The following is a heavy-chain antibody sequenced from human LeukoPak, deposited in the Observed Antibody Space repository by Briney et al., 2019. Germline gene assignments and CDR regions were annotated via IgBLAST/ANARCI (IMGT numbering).Heavy chain of an antibody. CDR3: ARMEVVVVTALNWFDP. J-gene: IGHJ5*02. D-gene: IGHD2-21*02. Sequence: PSETLSLTCGVYGGSFSGYYWSWIRQPPGKGLEWIGEINHSGSTNYNPSLKSRVTISVDTSKNQFSLKLSSVTAADTAVHYCARMEVVVVTALNWFDPWGQGTLVTVSS. V-gene: IGHV4-34*01. CDR1: GGSFSGYY. CDR2: INHSGST.